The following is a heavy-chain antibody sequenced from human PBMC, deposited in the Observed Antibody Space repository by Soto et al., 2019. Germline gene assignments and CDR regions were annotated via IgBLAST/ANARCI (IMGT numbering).Heavy chain of an antibody. CDR2: INHSGST. V-gene: IGHV4-34*01. J-gene: IGHJ4*02. Sequence: QVELQQWGAGLLKPSETLSLTCAVYGGSFSGYYWSWIRQPPGKGLEWIGEINHSGSTNYNPSLNSAVTISVDTSKNQFSLKLSSVTAADAAVYYCAKVGARGPYYFDYSGQGTLVTVSS. CDR3: AKVGARGPYYFDY. CDR1: GGSFSGYY. D-gene: IGHD1-26*01.